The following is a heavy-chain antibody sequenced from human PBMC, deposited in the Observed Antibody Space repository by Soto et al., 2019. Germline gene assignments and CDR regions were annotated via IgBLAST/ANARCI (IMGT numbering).Heavy chain of an antibody. CDR2: INPNSGGT. CDR1: GYTFTGYY. D-gene: IGHD6-19*01. CDR3: ARVRVVAVALRWFDP. Sequence: ASVKVSCKASGYTFTGYYMHWVRQAPGQGLEWMGWINPNSGGTNYAQKFQGRVTMTRDTSISTAYMELSRLRSDDTAVYYCARVRVVAVALRWFDPWGQGTLVTVSS. J-gene: IGHJ5*02. V-gene: IGHV1-2*02.